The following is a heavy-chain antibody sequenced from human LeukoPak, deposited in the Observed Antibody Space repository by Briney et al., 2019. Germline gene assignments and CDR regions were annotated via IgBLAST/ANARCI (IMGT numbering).Heavy chain of an antibody. CDR2: ISSSGSTI. V-gene: IGHV3-48*03. CDR1: GFTFSSYE. CDR3: ARIAAADYYYYYGMDV. J-gene: IGHJ6*02. D-gene: IGHD6-13*01. Sequence: GGSLRLSCAASGFTFSSYEMNWVHQAPGKGLEWVSYISSSGSTIYYADSVKGRFTISRDNAKNSLYLQMNSLRAEDTAVYYCARIAAADYYYYYGMDVWGQGTTVTVSS.